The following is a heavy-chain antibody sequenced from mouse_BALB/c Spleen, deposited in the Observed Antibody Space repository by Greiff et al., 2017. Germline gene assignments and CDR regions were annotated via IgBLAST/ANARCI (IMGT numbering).Heavy chain of an antibody. CDR2: ISSGGST. CDR1: GFTFSSYA. CDR3: ARIYYDYDGVYFDY. D-gene: IGHD2-4*01. Sequence: EVKLVESGGGLVKPGGSLKLSCAASGFTFSSYAMSWVRQTPEKRLEWVASISSGGSTYYPDSVKGRFTISRDNARNILYLQMSSLRSEDTAMYYCARIYYDYDGVYFDYWGQGTTLTVSS. V-gene: IGHV5-6-5*01. J-gene: IGHJ2*01.